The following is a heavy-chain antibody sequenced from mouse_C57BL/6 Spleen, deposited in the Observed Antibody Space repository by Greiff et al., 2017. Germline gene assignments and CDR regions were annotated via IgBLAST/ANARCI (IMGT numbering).Heavy chain of an antibody. J-gene: IGHJ4*01. D-gene: IGHD2-1*01. V-gene: IGHV2-2*01. Sequence: QVHVKQSGPGLVQPSQSLSITCTVSGFSLTSYGVHWVRQSPGKGLEWLGVIWSGGSTDYNAAFISRLSISKDNSKSQVFFKMNSLQADDTAIYYCASIYYGNVYAMDYWGQGTSVTVSS. CDR1: GFSLTSYG. CDR2: IWSGGST. CDR3: ASIYYGNVYAMDY.